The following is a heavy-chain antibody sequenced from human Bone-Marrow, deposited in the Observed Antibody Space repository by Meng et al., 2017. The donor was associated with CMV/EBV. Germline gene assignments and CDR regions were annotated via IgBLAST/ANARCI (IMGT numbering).Heavy chain of an antibody. CDR3: AIYYDSSGLIVDAFDI. V-gene: IGHV3-53*01. CDR1: GFTVSSNY. D-gene: IGHD3-22*01. J-gene: IGHJ3*02. CDR2: IYSGGST. Sequence: GGSLTLSCPACGFTVSSNYMSWVRQAPGKGLEWVSVIYSGGSTDYEDYVKGRFTISRDNSKNTLYLKMNSRRAEDTAVYYCAIYYDSSGLIVDAFDIWGQGTMVTVSS.